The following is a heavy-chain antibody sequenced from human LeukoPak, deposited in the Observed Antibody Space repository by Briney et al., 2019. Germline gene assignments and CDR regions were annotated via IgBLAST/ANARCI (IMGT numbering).Heavy chain of an antibody. CDR1: GFTFSKNA. Sequence: GGSLTLSCAASGFTFSKNAMSWVRQAPGKGLEWVSSITSSGSATCYADSVKGRFTISRDNYKNTLYLQMNGLRAEDTAVYYCARGVDVWGNYRQYYFDYWGQETLVTVSS. CDR3: ARGVDVWGNYRQYYFDY. V-gene: IGHV3-23*01. D-gene: IGHD3-16*02. J-gene: IGHJ4*02. CDR2: ITSSGSAT.